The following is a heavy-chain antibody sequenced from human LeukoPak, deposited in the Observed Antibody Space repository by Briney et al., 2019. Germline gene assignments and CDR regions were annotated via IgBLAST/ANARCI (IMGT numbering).Heavy chain of an antibody. V-gene: IGHV3-7*04. J-gene: IGHJ4*02. CDR1: GFTFSSYW. Sequence: GGCLRLSCAASGFTFSSYWMSWVRQAPGKGLEWVANIKQDGSEKYYVDSVKGRFTISRDNAKNSLYLQMNSLRAEDTAVYYCARVPYYYDSSGYYFDYWGQGTLVTVSS. CDR2: IKQDGSEK. CDR3: ARVPYYYDSSGYYFDY. D-gene: IGHD3-22*01.